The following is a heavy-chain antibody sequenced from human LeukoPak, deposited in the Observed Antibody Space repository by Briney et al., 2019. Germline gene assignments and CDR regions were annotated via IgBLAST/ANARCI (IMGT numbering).Heavy chain of an antibody. J-gene: IGHJ5*02. V-gene: IGHV1-3*01. CDR2: INAGNGNT. Sequence: GASVQVSCKASGYTFTSYAMHWVRQAPGQRLEWMGWINAGNGNTKYSQKFQGRVTITRDTSASTAYMELSSLRSEDTAVYHCARGSDSSGYYDWFDPWGQGTLVTVSS. D-gene: IGHD3-22*01. CDR3: ARGSDSSGYYDWFDP. CDR1: GYTFTSYA.